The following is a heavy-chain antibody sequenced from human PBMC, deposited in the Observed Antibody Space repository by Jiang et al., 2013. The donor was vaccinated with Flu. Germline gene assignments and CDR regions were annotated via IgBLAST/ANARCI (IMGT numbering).Heavy chain of an antibody. CDR1: GYTFTTYG. D-gene: IGHD1-26*01. CDR3: ARDTGSYSIQYFYYGMDV. J-gene: IGHJ6*02. V-gene: IGHV1-18*01. Sequence: GAEVKKSGASVKVSCKASGYTFTTYGITWVRQAPGQGLEWMGWISADNGNTNYAQKLQGRVTMTTDTSTSTAYMELRSLRSDDTAVYYCARDTGSYSIQYFYYGMDVWGQGPRSPSP. CDR2: ISADNGNT.